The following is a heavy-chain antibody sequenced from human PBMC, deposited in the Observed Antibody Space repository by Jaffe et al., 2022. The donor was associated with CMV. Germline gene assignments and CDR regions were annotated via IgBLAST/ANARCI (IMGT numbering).Heavy chain of an antibody. J-gene: IGHJ4*02. CDR1: GFTFSSYW. Sequence: EVQLVESGGGLVQPGGSLRLSCAASGFTFSSYWMSWVRQAPGKGLEWVANIKQDGSEKYYVDSVKGRFTISRDNAKNSLYLQMNSLRAEDTAVYYCARGVDIDYGGFFDYWGQGTLVTVSS. D-gene: IGHD4-17*01. V-gene: IGHV3-7*01. CDR3: ARGVDIDYGGFFDY. CDR2: IKQDGSEK.